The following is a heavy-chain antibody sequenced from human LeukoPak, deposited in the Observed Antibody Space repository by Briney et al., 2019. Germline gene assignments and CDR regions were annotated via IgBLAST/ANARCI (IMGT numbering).Heavy chain of an antibody. V-gene: IGHV3-7*01. J-gene: IGHJ3*01. CDR1: GFPFSSYW. CDR2: IKQDGGEK. CDR3: AREDYYGSGNYVAWGGAFDV. D-gene: IGHD3-10*01. Sequence: PGGSLRLSCAASGFPFSSYWMTWVRQAPGKGLEWVANIKQDGGEKKYVDSVKGRFTISRDNAKNSVYLQMNSLRAEDTAVYYCAREDYYGSGNYVAWGGAFDVWGQGTTVTVSS.